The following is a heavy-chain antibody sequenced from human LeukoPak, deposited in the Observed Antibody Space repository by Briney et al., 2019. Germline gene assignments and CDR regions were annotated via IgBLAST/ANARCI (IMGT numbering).Heavy chain of an antibody. CDR3: AMLLAAASAPYYFDF. Sequence: GESLKISCKGFGYSFTSYWVAWVRQMPGKGLEWMGAIFPGDSDTRHSPSFQGQVTISADKSINTAYLQWNSLKASDTAIYYCAMLLAAASAPYYFDFWGQGTLVTVSS. V-gene: IGHV5-51*01. CDR1: GYSFTSYW. J-gene: IGHJ4*02. D-gene: IGHD6-13*01. CDR2: IFPGDSDT.